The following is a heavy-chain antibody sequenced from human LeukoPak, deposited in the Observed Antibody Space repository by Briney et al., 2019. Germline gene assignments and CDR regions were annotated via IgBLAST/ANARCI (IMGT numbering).Heavy chain of an antibody. V-gene: IGHV4-34*01. CDR3: ARQGRYDFWSGYYRYYMDV. CDR2: INHSGST. J-gene: IGHJ6*03. Sequence: PSETLSLTCAVYGGSFSGYYWSWIRQPPGKGLEWIGEINHSGSTNYNPSLKSRVTISVDTSKNQFSLKLSSVTAADTAVYYCARQGRYDFWSGYYRYYMDVWGKGTTVTVSS. D-gene: IGHD3-3*01. CDR1: GGSFSGYY.